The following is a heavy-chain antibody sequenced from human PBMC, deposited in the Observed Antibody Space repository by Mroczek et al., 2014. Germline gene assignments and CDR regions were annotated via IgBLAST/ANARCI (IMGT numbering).Heavy chain of an antibody. CDR1: GFTFSSYS. V-gene: IGHV3-21*01. J-gene: IGHJ4*03. CDR3: ARDRPPVVTIILTWFIDY. D-gene: IGHD3-9*01. Sequence: ESGGGLVKPGGSLRLSCAASGFTFSSYSMNWVRQAPGKGLEWVSSISSSSSYIYYADSVKGRFTISRDNAKNSLYLQMNSLRAEDTAVYYCARDRPPVVTIILTWFIDYVGPGTLVLPSP. CDR2: ISSSSSYI.